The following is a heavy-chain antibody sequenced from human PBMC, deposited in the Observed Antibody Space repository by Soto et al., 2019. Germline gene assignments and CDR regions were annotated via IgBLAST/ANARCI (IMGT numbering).Heavy chain of an antibody. D-gene: IGHD2-2*01. V-gene: IGHV4-31*03. Sequence: QVQLQESGPGLVKPSQTLSLTCTVSGGSISSGGYYWSWIRQHPGKGLEWIGYIYYSGSTYYNPSLKSRVTIAVDTSKNQFSLKLSSVTAADTAVYYCARHNGSTSWFSPTGPYYMDVWGKGTTVTVSS. CDR3: ARHNGSTSWFSPTGPYYMDV. J-gene: IGHJ6*03. CDR2: IYYSGST. CDR1: GGSISSGGYY.